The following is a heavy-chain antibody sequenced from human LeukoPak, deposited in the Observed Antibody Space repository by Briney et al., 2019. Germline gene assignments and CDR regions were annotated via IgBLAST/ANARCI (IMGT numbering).Heavy chain of an antibody. CDR1: GLTFSIYS. J-gene: IGHJ4*02. V-gene: IGHV3-21*01. CDR2: ISSSSSYI. CDR3: ASSQNLEWSKDAYYFDY. D-gene: IGHD3-3*01. Sequence: GGSLRLSCAASGLTFSIYSMNWVRQAPGKGLEWVSSISSSSSYIYYADSVKGRLTISRDNAKNSLYLQMNSLRAEDTAVYYCASSQNLEWSKDAYYFDYWGQGTLVTVSS.